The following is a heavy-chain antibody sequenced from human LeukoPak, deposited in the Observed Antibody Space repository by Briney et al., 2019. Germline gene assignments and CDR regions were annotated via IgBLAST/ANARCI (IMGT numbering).Heavy chain of an antibody. V-gene: IGHV3-7*05. CDR3: ARDFFSSWYKSDYYYGMDV. J-gene: IGHJ6*02. Sequence: GGSLRLSCAASGFTFSSYWMSWVRQAPGKGLEWVANIKQDGSEKYYVDSVKGRFTISRDNAKNSLHLQMNSLRAEDTAVYYCARDFFSSWYKSDYYYGMDVWGQGTTVTVSS. CDR1: GFTFSSYW. CDR2: IKQDGSEK. D-gene: IGHD6-13*01.